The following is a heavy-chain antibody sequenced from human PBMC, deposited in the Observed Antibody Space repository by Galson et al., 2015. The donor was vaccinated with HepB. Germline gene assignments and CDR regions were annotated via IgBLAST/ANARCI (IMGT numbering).Heavy chain of an antibody. Sequence: TLSLTCTVSGGSISSGGYYWSWIRQHPGKGLEWIGYIYYSGSTYYNPSLKSRVTISVDTSKNQFSLKLSSVTAADTAVYYCARDSRGSGRHNFDYWGQGTPVTVSS. D-gene: IGHD3-10*01. CDR3: ARDSRGSGRHNFDY. J-gene: IGHJ4*02. CDR1: GGSISSGGYY. V-gene: IGHV4-31*03. CDR2: IYYSGST.